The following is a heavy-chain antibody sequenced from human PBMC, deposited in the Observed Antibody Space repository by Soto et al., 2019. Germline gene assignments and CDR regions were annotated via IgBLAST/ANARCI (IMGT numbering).Heavy chain of an antibody. CDR1: GYTFTSYG. J-gene: IGHJ6*02. Sequence: ALVKVSCKASGYTFTSYGISWVRQAPGQGLEWMGWISAYNGNTNYAQKLQGRVTMTTDTSTSTAYMELRSLRSDDTAVYYCARDRHYYGSGSYYRTYYYYGMDVWGQGTTVTVSS. CDR3: ARDRHYYGSGSYYRTYYYYGMDV. CDR2: ISAYNGNT. D-gene: IGHD3-10*01. V-gene: IGHV1-18*01.